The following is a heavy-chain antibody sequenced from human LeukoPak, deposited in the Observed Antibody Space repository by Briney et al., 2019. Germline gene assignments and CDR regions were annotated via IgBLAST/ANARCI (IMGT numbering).Heavy chain of an antibody. CDR1: GFTFSSYT. J-gene: IGHJ4*02. Sequence: GGSLRLSGAASGFTFSSYTMSWVRQAPGKGLEWVSTITTSDGNTYYADSVKGRFTVSRDNSKNTLFLQMNSLRAEDTAVYYCAKDGGLWVSAHWGDSWGRGTLVTVSS. CDR2: ITTSDGNT. D-gene: IGHD7-27*01. V-gene: IGHV3-23*01. CDR3: AKDGGLWVSAHWGDS.